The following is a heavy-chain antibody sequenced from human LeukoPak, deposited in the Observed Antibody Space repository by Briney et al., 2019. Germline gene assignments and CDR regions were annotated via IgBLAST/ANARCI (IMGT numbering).Heavy chain of an antibody. D-gene: IGHD2-21*02. V-gene: IGHV3-30*03. J-gene: IGHJ4*02. CDR2: ISHDGGNK. CDR3: ARDGGSPIVVMTAAYFDY. CDR1: GFTFSSYS. Sequence: PGGSLRLSCAASGFTFSSYSMNWVRQAPGKGLEWVAVISHDGGNKSYADSVKGRFTISRDNSKKTLYLQMSSLRVEDTAVYYCARDGGSPIVVMTAAYFDYWGQGTLVTVSS.